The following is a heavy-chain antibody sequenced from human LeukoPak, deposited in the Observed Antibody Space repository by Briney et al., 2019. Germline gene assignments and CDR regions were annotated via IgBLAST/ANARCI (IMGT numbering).Heavy chain of an antibody. Sequence: SETLSLTCTVSGGSISSYYWSWIRQPPGKGLEWIGYIYYSGSTNYNPSLKSRVTISVDTSKNQFSLKLSSVTAADTAVYYCARDGYGQVYWGQGTLVTVSS. D-gene: IGHD5-12*01. CDR3: ARDGYGQVY. CDR1: GGSISSYY. CDR2: IYYSGST. J-gene: IGHJ4*02. V-gene: IGHV4-59*01.